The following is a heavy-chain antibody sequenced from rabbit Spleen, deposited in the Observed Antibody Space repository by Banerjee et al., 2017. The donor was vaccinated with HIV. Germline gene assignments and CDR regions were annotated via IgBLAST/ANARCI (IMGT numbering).Heavy chain of an antibody. V-gene: IGHV1S47*01. CDR3: ARLFAYAGYAAFGYATLDYFNL. Sequence: QEQLEESEGGLVQPEGSLTLTCKAAGFDFSSSYYMCWVRQAPGKGPEWIACISNGDGSTYYASWVNGRFTISRSTSLNTVTLQMTSLTAAETATYCCARLFAYAGYAAFGYATLDYFNLWGPGTLVTVS. CDR1: GFDFSSSYY. D-gene: IGHD7-1*01. CDR2: ISNGDGST. J-gene: IGHJ4*01.